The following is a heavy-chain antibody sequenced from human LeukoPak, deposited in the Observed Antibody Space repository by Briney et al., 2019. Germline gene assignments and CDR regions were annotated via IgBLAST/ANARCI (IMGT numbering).Heavy chain of an antibody. CDR3: ARQPFHVGNDAFDI. CDR1: GGSISSSSYY. D-gene: IGHD2-15*01. J-gene: IGHJ3*02. Sequence: PSETLSLTCTVSGGSISSSSYYWGWIRQPPGKGLEWIGSIYYSGSTYYNPSLKSRVTISVDTSKNQFSLKLSSVTAADTAVYYCARQPFHVGNDAFDIWGQGTMVTVSS. CDR2: IYYSGST. V-gene: IGHV4-39*01.